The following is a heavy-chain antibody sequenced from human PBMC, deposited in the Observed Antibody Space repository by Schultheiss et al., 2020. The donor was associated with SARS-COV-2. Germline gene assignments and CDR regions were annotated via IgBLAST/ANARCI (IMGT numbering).Heavy chain of an antibody. CDR3: ARGQLGIADY. J-gene: IGHJ4*02. V-gene: IGHV4-31*03. CDR1: GGSISSGGYY. Sequence: TLSLTCTVSGGSISSGGYYWSWIRQHPGKGLEWIGYIYHSESTYYNPSLKSRVTISVDTSKNQFSLKLSSVTAADTAVYNCARGQLGIADYWGQGALVTVSS. CDR2: IYHSEST. D-gene: IGHD6-13*01.